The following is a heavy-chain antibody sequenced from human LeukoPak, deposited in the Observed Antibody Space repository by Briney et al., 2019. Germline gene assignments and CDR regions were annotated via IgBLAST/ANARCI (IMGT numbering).Heavy chain of an antibody. CDR2: ISYDGSNE. J-gene: IGHJ4*02. D-gene: IGHD6-19*01. Sequence: PGGSLRLSCAASGFTFSNYAIHWVRQAPGKGLEWVAVISYDGSNEYYADSVKGRFTISRDNSKNTLYLQMNSLRVEDTAVYYCAREPYSSGWYFSYYFDYWGQGTLVTGSS. CDR3: AREPYSSGWYFSYYFDY. V-gene: IGHV3-30-3*01. CDR1: GFTFSNYA.